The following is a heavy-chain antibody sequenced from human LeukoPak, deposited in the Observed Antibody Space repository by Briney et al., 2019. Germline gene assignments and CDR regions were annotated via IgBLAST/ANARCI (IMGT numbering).Heavy chain of an antibody. Sequence: GGSLRLSCAASGFTFSSYWMHWVRQAPGKGLVWVSRINSDGSSTSYADSVKGRFTISRDNAKNTLYLQMNSLRAEDTAVYYCARNMATILGYFDYWGQGTLVTVSS. J-gene: IGHJ4*02. V-gene: IGHV3-74*01. CDR1: GFTFSSYW. CDR2: INSDGSST. D-gene: IGHD5-24*01. CDR3: ARNMATILGYFDY.